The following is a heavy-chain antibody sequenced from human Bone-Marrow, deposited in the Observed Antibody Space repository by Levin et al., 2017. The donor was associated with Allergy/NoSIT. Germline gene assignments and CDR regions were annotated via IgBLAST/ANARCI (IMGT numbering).Heavy chain of an antibody. J-gene: IGHJ4*02. CDR3: GVTPRRDPFDY. V-gene: IGHV3-7*01. CDR1: GFTFSNYW. CDR2: IRDDGGEK. Sequence: GGSLRLSCAVSGFTFSNYWMSWVRQAPGKGLEWVANIRDDGGEKYYVDSVKGRFTISRDNAKNTLYLQMNSLRVEDKAVYYCGVTPRRDPFDYWGQGTLVTVSS. D-gene: IGHD2-21*02.